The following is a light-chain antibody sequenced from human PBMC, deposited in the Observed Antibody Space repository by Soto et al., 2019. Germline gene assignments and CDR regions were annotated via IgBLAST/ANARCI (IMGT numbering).Light chain of an antibody. CDR1: GSDVGGYDY. V-gene: IGLV2-14*01. CDR2: EVT. Sequence: QSALAQPSSVCGSPGQSITISCTGTGSDVGGYDYVSWYQHHPGKAPKVMIYEVTNRPSGVYNRFSGSKSGNTASLTISGLLAEDEADYYCSSYTSSSTYVFGTGTKVTVL. J-gene: IGLJ1*01. CDR3: SSYTSSSTYV.